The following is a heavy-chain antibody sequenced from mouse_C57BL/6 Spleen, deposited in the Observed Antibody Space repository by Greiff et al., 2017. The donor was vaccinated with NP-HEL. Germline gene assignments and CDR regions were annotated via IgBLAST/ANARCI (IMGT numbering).Heavy chain of an antibody. Sequence: VQLKQPGAELVMPGASVKLSCKASGCTFTSYWMHWVKQRPGQGLEWIGEIDPSDSYTNYNQKFKGKSTLTVDKSSSTAYMQLSSLTSEDSAVYYCARFITTDYAMDYWGQGTSVTVSS. CDR3: ARFITTDYAMDY. D-gene: IGHD1-1*01. V-gene: IGHV1-69*01. CDR1: GCTFTSYW. CDR2: IDPSDSYT. J-gene: IGHJ4*01.